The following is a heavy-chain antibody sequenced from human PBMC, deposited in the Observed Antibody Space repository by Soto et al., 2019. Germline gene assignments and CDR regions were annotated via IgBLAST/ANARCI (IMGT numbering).Heavy chain of an antibody. Sequence: QVQVVQSGSEMKKTGASVKVSCKASGYTFTAYFMHWVRQAPGHGLEWIGIINPSGGSANYAQSFQGRVTLTWDTSTRTVYMDLSSLTSDDTAMYYCARAPFSTSSFFFDYWGQGTLVTVSS. D-gene: IGHD6-6*01. CDR2: INPSGGSA. V-gene: IGHV1-46*01. CDR3: ARAPFSTSSFFFDY. CDR1: GYTFTAYF. J-gene: IGHJ4*02.